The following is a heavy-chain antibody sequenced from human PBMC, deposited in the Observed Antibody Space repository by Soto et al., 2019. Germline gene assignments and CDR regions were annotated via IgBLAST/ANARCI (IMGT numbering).Heavy chain of an antibody. CDR1: GFAFSSFA. CDR2: ISGSGGHT. V-gene: IGHV3-23*01. J-gene: IGHJ5*01. CDR3: AKDRREVVPDNWFNF. Sequence: EVQLLESGGGLIQPGGSLRLSCTASGFAFSSFAMSWVRQAPGKGLEWVSGISGSGGHTYYADSVKGRFTISRDNSKNTRYVQMNSLRAEDTAVYYCAKDRREVVPDNWFNFWGQGTLVTVSS. D-gene: IGHD2-2*01.